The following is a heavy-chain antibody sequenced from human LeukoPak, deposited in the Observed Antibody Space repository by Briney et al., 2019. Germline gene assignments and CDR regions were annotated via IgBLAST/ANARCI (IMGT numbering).Heavy chain of an antibody. CDR1: GCSISSGSYY. D-gene: IGHD3-9*01. V-gene: IGHV4-61*02. Sequence: PSETLSLTCTVSGCSISSGSYYWSWIRQPAGKGLEWIGRIYTSGSTNYNPSLKSRVTISVDTSKNQFSLKLSSVTAADTAVYYFAGDILTGYYDYWGQGSLVTVYS. CDR3: AGDILTGYYDY. CDR2: IYTSGST. J-gene: IGHJ4*02.